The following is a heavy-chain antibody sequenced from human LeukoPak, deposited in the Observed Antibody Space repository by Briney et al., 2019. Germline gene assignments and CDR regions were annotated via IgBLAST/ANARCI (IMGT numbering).Heavy chain of an antibody. Sequence: SETLSLTCTVSGGFISSSSYYWGWIRQPPGKGLEWIGSIYYSGSTYYNPSLKSRVTISVDTSKNQFSLKLSSVTAADTAVYYCARLVDFWSGPYFDYWGQGTLVTVSS. J-gene: IGHJ4*02. V-gene: IGHV4-39*01. CDR1: GGFISSSSYY. CDR2: IYYSGST. D-gene: IGHD3-3*01. CDR3: ARLVDFWSGPYFDY.